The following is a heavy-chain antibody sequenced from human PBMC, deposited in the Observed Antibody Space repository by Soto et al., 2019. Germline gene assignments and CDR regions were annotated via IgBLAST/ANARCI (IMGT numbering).Heavy chain of an antibody. J-gene: IGHJ4*02. CDR1: GGSFSGYY. CDR3: ARGAAAGPTRGWYLQTRGTFDY. D-gene: IGHD6-13*01. V-gene: IGHV4-34*01. Sequence: QVQLQQWGAGLLKPSETLSLTCAVYGGSFSGYYWSWIRQPPGKGLEWIGEINHSGSTNYNPSLTSRVTISVDTSKNQFSLKLSSVTAADTAVYYCARGAAAGPTRGWYLQTRGTFDYWGQGTLVTVSS. CDR2: INHSGST.